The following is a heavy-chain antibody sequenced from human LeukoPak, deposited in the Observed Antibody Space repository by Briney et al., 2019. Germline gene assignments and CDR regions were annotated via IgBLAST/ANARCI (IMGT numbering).Heavy chain of an antibody. D-gene: IGHD6-19*01. J-gene: IGHJ5*02. CDR2: INHSGST. CDR1: GGSFSGYS. Sequence: PSETLSLTCAVHGGSFSGYSWCWIRQPPGKGLEWIGEINHSGSTNYNPSLKSPVTISVDTSKNQFSLKLSSVTAADTAVYYCAGGSSSFDPCGQGTRVTVSS. CDR3: AGGSSSFDP. V-gene: IGHV4-34*01.